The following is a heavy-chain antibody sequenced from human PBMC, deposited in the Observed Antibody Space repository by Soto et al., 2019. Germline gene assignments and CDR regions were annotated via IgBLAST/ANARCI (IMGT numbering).Heavy chain of an antibody. CDR3: ARRGGYLRYYYYYGMDV. V-gene: IGHV4-39*01. CDR1: GGSISSSSYY. Sequence: PSETLSLTCTVSGGSISSSSYYWGWIRQPPGKGLEWIGSIYYSGSTYYNPSLKSRVTISVDTSKNQFSLKLSSVTAADTAVYYGARRGGYLRYYYYYGMDVWGQGPTVTVSS. D-gene: IGHD2-21*01. J-gene: IGHJ6*02. CDR2: IYYSGST.